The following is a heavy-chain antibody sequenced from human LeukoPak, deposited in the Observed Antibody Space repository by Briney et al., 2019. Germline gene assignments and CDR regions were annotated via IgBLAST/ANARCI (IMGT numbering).Heavy chain of an antibody. CDR2: IYYSGST. J-gene: IGHJ4*02. CDR3: ARAGDYDILTGYYFDY. CDR1: GGSISSYY. Sequence: SETLSLTCTVSGGSISSYYWSWIRQPPGKGLEWIGYIYYSGSTNYNPSLKSRVTISVDTSKNQFSLKQSSVTAADTAVYYCARAGDYDILTGYYFDYWGQGTLVTVSS. V-gene: IGHV4-59*01. D-gene: IGHD3-9*01.